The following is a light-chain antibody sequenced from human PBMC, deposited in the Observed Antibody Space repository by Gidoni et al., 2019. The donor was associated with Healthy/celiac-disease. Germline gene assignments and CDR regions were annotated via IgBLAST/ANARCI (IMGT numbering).Light chain of an antibody. V-gene: IGLV2-14*03. CDR1: SSDVCCYNY. CDR2: DVS. Sequence: QSALTQPASVSGSPGQSITTSCTGTSSDVCCYNYVSWYQQHPGKAPKLMIYDVSNRPSGVSNRFSGSKSGNPASLTISGLQAEDEADYYCSSYTSSSIYVFGTGTKVTVL. CDR3: SSYTSSSIYV. J-gene: IGLJ1*01.